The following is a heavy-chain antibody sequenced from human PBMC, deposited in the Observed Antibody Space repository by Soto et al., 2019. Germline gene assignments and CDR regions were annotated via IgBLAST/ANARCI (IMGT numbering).Heavy chain of an antibody. V-gene: IGHV1-69*13. CDR2: IIPIFGTT. J-gene: IGHJ6*02. CDR3: ARLTSHGTYGMDV. Sequence: SVKVSCKASGGSFTYTLSWVRQAPGQGLEWMGGIIPIFGTTNYAQKFQGRVTITADESTKTAYMELSTLRSEDTAVYYCARLTSHGTYGMDVWGQGTTVTVSS. CDR1: GGSFTYT.